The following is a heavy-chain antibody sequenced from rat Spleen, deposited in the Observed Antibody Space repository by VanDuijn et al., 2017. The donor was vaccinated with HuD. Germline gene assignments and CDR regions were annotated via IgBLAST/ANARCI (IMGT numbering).Heavy chain of an antibody. V-gene: IGHV5-25*01. D-gene: IGHD4-3*01. CDR2: ISAGGDNT. CDR1: GFTFSNYY. J-gene: IGHJ3*01. Sequence: EVQLVESGGGLVQPGRSLKLSCAASGFTFSNYYMAWVRQAPTKGLEWVAYISAGGDNTYYRDSVKGRFTISRDNARSTLYLQMGSLRSEDTATYYCVTGGAFAYWGQGTLVTVSS. CDR3: VTGGAFAY.